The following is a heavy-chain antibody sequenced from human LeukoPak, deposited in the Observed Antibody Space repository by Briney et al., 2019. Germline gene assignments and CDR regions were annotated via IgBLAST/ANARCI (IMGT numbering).Heavy chain of an antibody. V-gene: IGHV3-30*04. CDR1: GFTFSDYA. CDR3: TRGPRPLRYCSGGSCPSYYSGMDV. CDR2: ISFDGNNK. J-gene: IGHJ6*02. Sequence: GGSLRLSCAASGFTFSDYAMHWVRLAPGKGLEWVAVISFDGNNKYYADSVRGRFTISRDNSKNTLYLQMNSLRVEDTAVYSCTRGPRPLRYCSGGSCPSYYSGMDVWGQGTTVTVSS. D-gene: IGHD2-15*01.